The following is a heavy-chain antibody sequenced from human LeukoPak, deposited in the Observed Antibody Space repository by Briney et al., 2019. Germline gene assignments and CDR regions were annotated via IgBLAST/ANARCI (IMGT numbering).Heavy chain of an antibody. CDR1: GGSISSYY. D-gene: IGHD3-16*02. CDR3: ARDSPSNYDYVWGSYRLSYGAFDY. CDR2: IYYSGST. Sequence: SETLSLTCTVSGGSISSYYWSWIRQPPGKGLEWIGYIYYSGSTNYNPSLKSRVTISVDTSKNQFSLKLSSVTAADTAVYYCARDSPSNYDYVWGSYRLSYGAFDYWGQGTLVTVSS. J-gene: IGHJ4*02. V-gene: IGHV4-59*01.